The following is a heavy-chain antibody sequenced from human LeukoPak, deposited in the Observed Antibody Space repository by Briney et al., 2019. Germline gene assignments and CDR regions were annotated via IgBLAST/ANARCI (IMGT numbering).Heavy chain of an antibody. V-gene: IGHV3-7*01. D-gene: IGHD3-22*01. CDR3: ARATYYDSSGYWGYYFDY. J-gene: IGHJ4*02. Sequence: GGSLRLSCAASGFTFSNYWMSWVRQAPGKGLEWVANINQHGSENYYVDSVRGPFTISRDNAQNSLFLKMNSLRAEDTAVYYCARATYYDSSGYWGYYFDYWGQGTLVTVSS. CDR2: INQHGSEN. CDR1: GFTFSNYW.